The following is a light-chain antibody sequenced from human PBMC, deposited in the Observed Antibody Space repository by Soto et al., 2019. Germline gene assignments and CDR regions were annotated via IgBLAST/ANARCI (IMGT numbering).Light chain of an antibody. CDR1: QGISSY. J-gene: IGKJ1*01. CDR3: QQYNSYAWT. V-gene: IGKV1-9*01. Sequence: IQLTQSQYSLSASVGERVTLTCRASQGISSYLAWYQQKPGKAPNLLIYAASTLQSGVPSRFSGSGSGTDFTLTISSLQPEDFATYYCQQYNSYAWTFGQGTKVDIK. CDR2: AAS.